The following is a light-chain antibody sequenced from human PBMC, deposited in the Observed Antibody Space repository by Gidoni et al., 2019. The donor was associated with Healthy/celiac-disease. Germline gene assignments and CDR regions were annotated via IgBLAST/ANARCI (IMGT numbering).Light chain of an antibody. Sequence: DIQLTQSPSALSASVGDRVTITCRASQSISSYLNWYQQKPGKAPKLLVYAASRLQSGVPSRFSGSGSGTDCTLTISSLQPEDFATYYCQQSYSTPITFGQGTRLEI. CDR1: QSISSY. CDR2: AAS. J-gene: IGKJ5*01. CDR3: QQSYSTPIT. V-gene: IGKV1-39*01.